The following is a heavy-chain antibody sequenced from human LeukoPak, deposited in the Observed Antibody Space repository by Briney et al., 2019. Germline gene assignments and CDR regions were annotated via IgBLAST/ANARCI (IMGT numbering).Heavy chain of an antibody. D-gene: IGHD3-22*01. CDR2: IYYSGST. Sequence: SQTLSLTCTVSGGSISSGDYYWSWIRQPPGKGLEWIGYIYYSGSTYYNPSLKSRVTISVDTSKNQFSLKLSSVTAADTAVYYCARGAYDSSGLTYHYFDYWGQGTLVTVSS. J-gene: IGHJ4*02. V-gene: IGHV4-30-4*01. CDR1: GGSISSGDYY. CDR3: ARGAYDSSGLTYHYFDY.